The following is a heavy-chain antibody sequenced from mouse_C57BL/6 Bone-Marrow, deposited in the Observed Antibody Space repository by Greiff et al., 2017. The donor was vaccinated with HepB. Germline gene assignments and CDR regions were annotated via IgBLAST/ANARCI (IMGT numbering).Heavy chain of an antibody. CDR3: ARGVYGNSYYYAMDY. D-gene: IGHD2-1*01. J-gene: IGHJ4*01. CDR1: GFTFSDFY. CDR2: SRNKANDYTT. V-gene: IGHV7-1*01. Sequence: EVKLVESGGGLVQSGRSLRLSCATSGFTFSDFYMEWVRQAPGKGLEWIAASRNKANDYTTEYSASVKGRFIVSRDTSQSILYLQMNALRAEDTAIYYCARGVYGNSYYYAMDYWGQGTSVTVSS.